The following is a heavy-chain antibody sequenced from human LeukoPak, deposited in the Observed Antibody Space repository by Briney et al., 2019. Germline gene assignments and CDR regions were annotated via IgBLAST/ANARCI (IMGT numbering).Heavy chain of an antibody. J-gene: IGHJ4*02. D-gene: IGHD2-2*01. CDR2: IYHSGST. V-gene: IGHV4-30-2*01. Sequence: SETLSLTCAVSGGSISSGGYSWSWIRQPPGKGLEWIGYIYHSGSTNYNPSLKSRVTISVDTSKNQFSLKLSSVTAADTAVYYCAGKYCSSTSCYILDFDYWGQGTLVTVSS. CDR3: AGKYCSSTSCYILDFDY. CDR1: GGSISSGGYS.